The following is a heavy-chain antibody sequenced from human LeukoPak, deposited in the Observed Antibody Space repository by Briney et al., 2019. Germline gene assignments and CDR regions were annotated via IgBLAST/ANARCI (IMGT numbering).Heavy chain of an antibody. CDR3: VRDLILVWTPGDDFDF. J-gene: IGHJ4*02. CDR1: GFAFSAYW. Sequence: GGPLRLSCAASGFAFSAYWMHWVRQAPGKGLEWVSRINEDATTITYADSVKGRFIISRDNSKKSLYLQMNNLRAEDTAVYYCVRDLILVWTPGDDFDFWGQGTLVIVSS. D-gene: IGHD3-16*01. V-gene: IGHV3-74*01. CDR2: INEDATTI.